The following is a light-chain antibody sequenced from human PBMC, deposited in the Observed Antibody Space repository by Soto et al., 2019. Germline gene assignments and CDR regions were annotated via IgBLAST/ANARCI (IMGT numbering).Light chain of an antibody. J-gene: IGLJ1*01. V-gene: IGLV2-14*01. CDR1: SNDVGGYNY. Sequence: QSALTQAASVSGSPGQSITISCTGTSNDVGGYNYVSWYQQHPDTAPKLIIYDVRYRPSGVSDRFSGSKSGNTASLTISGLQAEDEADYYCSAYTSSSTPYVFXSGPKVTVL. CDR3: SAYTSSSTPYV. CDR2: DVR.